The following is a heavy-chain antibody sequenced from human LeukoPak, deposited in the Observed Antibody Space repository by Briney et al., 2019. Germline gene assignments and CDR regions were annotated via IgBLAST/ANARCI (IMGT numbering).Heavy chain of an antibody. J-gene: IGHJ5*02. V-gene: IGHV4-39*07. D-gene: IGHD3-10*01. CDR3: ATRVYYGSGSYYGKFKRNWFDP. Sequence: SETLSLTCTVSGGSISSSSYYWSWIRQPPGKGLEWIGEINHSGSTNYNPSLKSRVTISVDTSKNQFSLKLSSVPAADTAVYYCATRVYYGSGSYYGKFKRNWFDPWGQGTLVTVSS. CDR2: INHSGST. CDR1: GGSISSSSYY.